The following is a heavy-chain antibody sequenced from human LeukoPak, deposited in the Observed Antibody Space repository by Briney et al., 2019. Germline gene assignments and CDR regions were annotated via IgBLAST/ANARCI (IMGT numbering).Heavy chain of an antibody. CDR3: ARAAADTDFDY. V-gene: IGHV1-2*02. CDR2: INPNSGGT. J-gene: IGHJ4*02. D-gene: IGHD6-13*01. CDR1: GYTFSNYG. Sequence: ASVKVSCKASGYTFSNYGMSWVRQAPGQGLEWMGWINPNSGGTNYAQKSQGRVTMTRDTSISTAYMELSRLRSDDTAVYYCARAAADTDFDYWGQGTLVTVSS.